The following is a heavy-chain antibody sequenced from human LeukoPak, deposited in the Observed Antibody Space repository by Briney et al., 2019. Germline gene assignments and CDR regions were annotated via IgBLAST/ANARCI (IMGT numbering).Heavy chain of an antibody. D-gene: IGHD1-26*01. CDR1: GFTFTDYW. Sequence: GGSLRLSCAASGFTFTDYWMTWVRQVSGKGLEWVANIHKAGTESYYVDSVKGRFAISRDNAKNSLYLQLSSLRVDDTAVYYCARVGTWELQRVFDYWGQGTLVTVSS. CDR3: ARVGTWELQRVFDY. J-gene: IGHJ4*02. V-gene: IGHV3-7*01. CDR2: IHKAGTES.